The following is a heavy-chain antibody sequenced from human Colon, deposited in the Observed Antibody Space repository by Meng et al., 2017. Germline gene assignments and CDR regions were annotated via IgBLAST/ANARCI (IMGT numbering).Heavy chain of an antibody. J-gene: IGHJ5*02. D-gene: IGHD4/OR15-4a*01. CDR1: GGSISDYY. Sequence: GPGLVRPPEPLSLTCNVSGGSISDYYWNWLRQPVGKGLEWIGRIRGSGSTNFNPSLKSRVTMSVDTSKNQFSLKLYSVTAADTAVYFCARDHAPFDYGLSRPGLDPWGQGTLVTVSS. CDR3: ARDHAPFDYGLSRPGLDP. CDR2: IRGSGST. V-gene: IGHV4-4*07.